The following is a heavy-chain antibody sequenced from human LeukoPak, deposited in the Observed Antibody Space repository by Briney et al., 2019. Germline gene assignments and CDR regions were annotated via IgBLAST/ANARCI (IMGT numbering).Heavy chain of an antibody. CDR2: IYHSGST. D-gene: IGHD6-13*01. Sequence: PSETLSLTCTVSGGSISSYYWSWIRQPPGKGLEWIGSIYHSGSTYYNPSLKSRVTISVDTSKNQFSLKLSSVTAADTVVYYCASQYSSSNYFDYWGQGTLVTVSS. CDR3: ASQYSSSNYFDY. V-gene: IGHV4-59*08. J-gene: IGHJ4*02. CDR1: GGSISSYY.